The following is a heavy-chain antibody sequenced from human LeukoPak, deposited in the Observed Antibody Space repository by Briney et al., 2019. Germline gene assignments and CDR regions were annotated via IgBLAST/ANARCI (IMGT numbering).Heavy chain of an antibody. CDR2: IYYSGST. V-gene: IGHV4-59*01. Sequence: SETLSLTCTVSGGSISSYYWSWIRQPPGKGLEWIGYIYYSGSTNYIPSLKSRVTISVDTSKNQFSLKLSSVTAADTAVYYCARDRGAQLGPRLSYFDLWGRGTLVTVSS. CDR3: ARDRGAQLGPRLSYFDL. CDR1: GGSISSYY. J-gene: IGHJ2*01. D-gene: IGHD2-2*01.